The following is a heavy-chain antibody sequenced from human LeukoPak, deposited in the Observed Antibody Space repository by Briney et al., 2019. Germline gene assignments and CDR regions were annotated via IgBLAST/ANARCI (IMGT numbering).Heavy chain of an antibody. D-gene: IGHD6-19*01. CDR1: GYTFTSYG. CDR3: ARDLSRYSSGWCPNWYFDL. J-gene: IGHJ2*01. V-gene: IGHV1-18*01. CDR2: ISAYNGNT. Sequence: ASVKVSCKASGYTFTSYGISWVRQAPGQGLEWMGWISAYNGNTNYAQKLQGRVTMTTDTSTSTAYMELRSLRSDDTAVYYCARDLSRYSSGWCPNWYFDLWGRGTLVTVSS.